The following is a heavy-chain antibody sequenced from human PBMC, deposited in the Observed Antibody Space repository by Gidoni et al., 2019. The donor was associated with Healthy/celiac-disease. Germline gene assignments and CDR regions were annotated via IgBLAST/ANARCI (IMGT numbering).Heavy chain of an antibody. D-gene: IGHD6-19*01. CDR3: ATGKWLVLGPSPHRRVPKTHFDY. J-gene: IGHJ4*02. CDR2: ISYDGSNK. CDR1: GFTFSSYG. Sequence: QVQLVESGGGVVQPGRSLRLSCAASGFTFSSYGMHWVRQAPGKGLEWVAVISYDGSNKYYADSVKGRFTISRDKSKNTLYLQMNSLRAEDTAVYYCATGKWLVLGPSPHRRVPKTHFDYWGQGTLVTVSS. V-gene: IGHV3-30*03.